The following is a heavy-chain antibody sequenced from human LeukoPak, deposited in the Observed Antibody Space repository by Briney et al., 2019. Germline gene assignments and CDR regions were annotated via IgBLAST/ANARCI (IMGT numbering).Heavy chain of an antibody. CDR2: IYYSGST. J-gene: IGHJ5*02. V-gene: IGHV4-59*11. D-gene: IGHD3-3*01. CDR1: GDSISSHY. Sequence: PSETLSLTCTVSGDSISSHYWSWIRQPPGKGLEWIGYIYYSGSTNYNPSLKSRVTISADTSKNQFSLKLSSVTAADTAVYYCAREREVDFWSGYSLNWFDPWGQGTLVTVSS. CDR3: AREREVDFWSGYSLNWFDP.